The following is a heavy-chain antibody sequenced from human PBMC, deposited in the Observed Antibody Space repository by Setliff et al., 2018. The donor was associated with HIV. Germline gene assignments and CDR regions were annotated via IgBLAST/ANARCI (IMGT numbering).Heavy chain of an antibody. J-gene: IGHJ4*02. Sequence: SGGSLRLSCAASGFTFTTYTMSWVRQAPGKGLEWVSAISGSGGRAYYADSVRGRFTISRDNSKNTLYLQMNSLRAEDTAVYYCAKGPWELTEVYFDSWGQGTLVTVSS. V-gene: IGHV3-23*01. CDR2: ISGSGGRA. D-gene: IGHD1-26*01. CDR1: GFTFTTYT. CDR3: AKGPWELTEVYFDS.